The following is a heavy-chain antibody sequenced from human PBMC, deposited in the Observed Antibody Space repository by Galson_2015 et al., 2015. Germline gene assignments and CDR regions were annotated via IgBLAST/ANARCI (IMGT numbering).Heavy chain of an antibody. CDR1: GGPFSRES. V-gene: IGHV1-69*08. D-gene: IGHD3-10*01. Sequence: SVKVSCKASGGPFSRESFSWVRQAPGQGLEWMGRIVPIAGRVSYAQKFQGRITITADTSTSTAYLELSSLRSEDTAVYYCARDHGEPLRARREYYYYGMDIWGQGTPVTVSS. J-gene: IGHJ6*02. CDR2: IVPIAGRV. CDR3: ARDHGEPLRARREYYYYGMDI.